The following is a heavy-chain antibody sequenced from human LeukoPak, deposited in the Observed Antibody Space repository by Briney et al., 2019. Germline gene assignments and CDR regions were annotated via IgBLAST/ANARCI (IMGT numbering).Heavy chain of an antibody. CDR1: GFTFSSYW. J-gene: IGHJ4*02. CDR3: VKDSPPRYSGSPPAY. D-gene: IGHD1-26*01. CDR2: IKQDGSEK. V-gene: IGHV3-7*03. Sequence: GGSLRLSCAASGFTFSSYWMSWVRRAPGKGLEWVANIKQDGSEKYYVDSVKGRFTISRDNAKNSLYLQMNSLRAEDTAVYYCVKDSPPRYSGSPPAYWGQGTLVTVSS.